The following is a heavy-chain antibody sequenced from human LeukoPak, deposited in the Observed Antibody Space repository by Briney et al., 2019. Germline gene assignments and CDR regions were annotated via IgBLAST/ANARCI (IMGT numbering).Heavy chain of an antibody. CDR3: ARSYYDSSGFKEDYYYYMDV. D-gene: IGHD3-22*01. V-gene: IGHV1-2*02. J-gene: IGHJ6*03. CDR2: INPNSGGT. Sequence: ASVKVSCKASGYTFTGYYMHWVRQAPGQGLEWMGWINPNSGGTNYAQKFQGRVTMTRNTSISTAYMELSSLRSEDTAVYYCARSYYDSSGFKEDYYYYMDVWGKGTTVTVSS. CDR1: GYTFTGYY.